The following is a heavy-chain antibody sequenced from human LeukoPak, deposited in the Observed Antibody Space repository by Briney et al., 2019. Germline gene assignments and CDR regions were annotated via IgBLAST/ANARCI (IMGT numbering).Heavy chain of an antibody. CDR3: ASQFYASETYYAYFDY. CDR2: INPNSGGT. CDR1: GYTFTDYY. J-gene: IGHJ4*02. Sequence: ASVKVSCKASGYTFTDYYMHWVRQAPGQGPEWMGWINPNSGGTNYAQKFQGRVTMSRDTSINTVYVELSSLRSDDTAVFYCASQFYASETYYAYFDYWGQGTLVTVSS. D-gene: IGHD3-10*01. V-gene: IGHV1-2*02.